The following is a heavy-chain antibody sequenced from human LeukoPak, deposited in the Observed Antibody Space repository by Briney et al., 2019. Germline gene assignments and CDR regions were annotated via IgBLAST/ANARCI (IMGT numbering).Heavy chain of an antibody. CDR2: IYTSGST. CDR1: GGSISSYY. CDR3: AKSGGYGLIDY. D-gene: IGHD1-26*01. V-gene: IGHV4-4*07. Sequence: SETLSLTCTVSGGSISSYYWSWIRQPAGKGLEWIGRIYTSGSTNYNPSLKSRVTMSVDTSKNQFSLKLNSVTAADTAMYYCAKSGGYGLIDYWGQGTLVTVSS. J-gene: IGHJ4*02.